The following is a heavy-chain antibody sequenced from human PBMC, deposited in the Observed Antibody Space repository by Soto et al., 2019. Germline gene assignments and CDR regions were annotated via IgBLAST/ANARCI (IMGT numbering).Heavy chain of an antibody. CDR3: VKDLNFDFWTGYRYYAMEI. D-gene: IGHD3-3*01. V-gene: IGHV3-23*01. J-gene: IGHJ6*02. CDR2: INGNGRKT. CDR1: GFTFSSYA. Sequence: EEQLLESGGDLVQPGGSLKLSCAASGFTFSSYAMNWVRQAPGKGLEWVSSINGNGRKTSYADSVRGRFTISRDNSKKTLFLHVNSLRAEDTAVYCCVKDLNFDFWTGYRYYAMEIWGQGTTVTVS.